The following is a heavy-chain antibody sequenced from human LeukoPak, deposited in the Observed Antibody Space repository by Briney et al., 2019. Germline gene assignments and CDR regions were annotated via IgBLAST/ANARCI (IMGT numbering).Heavy chain of an antibody. CDR1: GGTFSTYA. D-gene: IGHD6-19*01. Sequence: SVTVSFTASGGTFSTYAISWVRQAPGQGLEWMGRIIPLLGKPNYAHKFQGRVTITADKATTTAYMELNSLTSEDTAVYYCAREGDLSIEVAGDLDYWGQGTLVTVSS. CDR3: AREGDLSIEVAGDLDY. V-gene: IGHV1-69*04. J-gene: IGHJ4*02. CDR2: IIPLLGKP.